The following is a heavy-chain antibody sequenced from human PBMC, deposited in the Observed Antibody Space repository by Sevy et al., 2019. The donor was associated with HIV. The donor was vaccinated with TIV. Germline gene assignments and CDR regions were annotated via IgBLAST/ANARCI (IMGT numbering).Heavy chain of an antibody. V-gene: IGHV1-46*01. J-gene: IGHJ6*02. CDR2: INPSGGST. CDR3: ASSGGYCSSTSCYSSPNYYYGMDV. D-gene: IGHD2-2*02. Sequence: ASVKVSCKASGYTFTSYYMHWVRQAPGQGLEWMGIINPSGGSTSYAQKFQGRVTMTRDTSTSTVYMELRSLRSEDTAVYYCASSGGYCSSTSCYSSPNYYYGMDVWGQGTTVTVSS. CDR1: GYTFTSYY.